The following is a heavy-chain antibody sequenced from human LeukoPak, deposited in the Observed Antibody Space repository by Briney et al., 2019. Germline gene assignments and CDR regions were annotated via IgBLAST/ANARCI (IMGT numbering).Heavy chain of an antibody. D-gene: IGHD3-22*01. CDR3: ARGPYYYDSSGYYHDY. Sequence: SVKVSCKASGGTFSSYVISWVRQAPGQGLEWMGRIIPILGIANYAQKFQGRVTITADKSTSTAYMELSSLRSEDTAVYYCARGPYYYDSSGYYHDYWGQGTLVTVSS. J-gene: IGHJ4*02. V-gene: IGHV1-69*04. CDR1: GGTFSSYV. CDR2: IIPILGIA.